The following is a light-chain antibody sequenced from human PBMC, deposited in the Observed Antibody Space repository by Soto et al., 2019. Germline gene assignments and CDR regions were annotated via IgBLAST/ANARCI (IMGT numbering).Light chain of an antibody. CDR3: QQRSNWPLT. V-gene: IGKV3-11*01. CDR1: PSVSSK. CDR2: GAS. Sequence: VMPRSQDPVSVSPGERATLSCRASPSVSSKLAWYQQKPGQAPRLLIYGASSRATGIPDRFSGSGSGTDFTLTISSLEPEDFAVYYCQQRSNWPLTFGGGTKVDI. J-gene: IGKJ4*01.